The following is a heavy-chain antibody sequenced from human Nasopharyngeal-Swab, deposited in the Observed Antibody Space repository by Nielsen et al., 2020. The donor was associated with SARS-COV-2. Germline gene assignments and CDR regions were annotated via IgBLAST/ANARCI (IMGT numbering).Heavy chain of an antibody. Sequence: ASVKVSCKASGYTFTSYGISWVRQAPGQGLEWMGWISAYNGNTNYAQKLQGRVTMTPDTSTSTAYMELRRLRSDDTAVYYCARDAGSGTFFDYWGQGTLVTVSS. CDR1: GYTFTSYG. CDR2: ISAYNGNT. J-gene: IGHJ4*02. D-gene: IGHD3-10*01. CDR3: ARDAGSGTFFDY. V-gene: IGHV1-18*01.